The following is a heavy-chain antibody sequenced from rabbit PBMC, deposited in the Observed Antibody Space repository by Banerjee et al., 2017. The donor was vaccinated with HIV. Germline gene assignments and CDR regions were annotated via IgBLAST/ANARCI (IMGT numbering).Heavy chain of an antibody. CDR3: ARPGYYTYAYTDL. Sequence: QEQLEESGGDLVKPEGSLTLSCKASGFSFSSSYWICWVRQAQGKGLEWIACIYGGSSGSTYYASWAKGRFTISKTSSTTVTLQMTSLTAADTATYFCARPGYYTYAYTDLWGPGTLVTVS. CDR2: IYGGSSGST. V-gene: IGHV1S45*01. CDR1: GFSFSSSYW. J-gene: IGHJ4*01. D-gene: IGHD6-1*01.